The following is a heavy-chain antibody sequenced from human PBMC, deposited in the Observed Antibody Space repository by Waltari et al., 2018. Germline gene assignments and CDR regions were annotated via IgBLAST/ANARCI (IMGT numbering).Heavy chain of an antibody. J-gene: IGHJ6*03. CDR2: IDNSGSTP. CDR1: GFSFSNYE. CDR3: ARPSTEYYYYYYYMDV. Sequence: EVQVVESGGGLVQPGGSLRLSCVASGFSFSNYEMNWVRQAPGKGLEWVSYIDNSGSTPYSAASVKRRFTISRDNAKNSLYLQMDSLRAEDTAVYYCARPSTEYYYYYYYMDVWGKGTTVTVS. V-gene: IGHV3-48*03.